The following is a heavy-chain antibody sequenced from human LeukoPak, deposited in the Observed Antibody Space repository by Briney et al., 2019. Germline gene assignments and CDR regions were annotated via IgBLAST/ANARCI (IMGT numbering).Heavy chain of an antibody. Sequence: SETLSLTCAVSGYSISSSNWWGWIRQPPGKGLEWIGYIYYSGSTYYNPSLKSRVTMSVDTSKNQFSPKLSSVTAVDTAVYYCASSVWFGELIYWGQGTLVTVSS. D-gene: IGHD3-10*01. CDR1: GYSISSSNW. V-gene: IGHV4-28*01. CDR3: ASSVWFGELIY. J-gene: IGHJ4*02. CDR2: IYYSGST.